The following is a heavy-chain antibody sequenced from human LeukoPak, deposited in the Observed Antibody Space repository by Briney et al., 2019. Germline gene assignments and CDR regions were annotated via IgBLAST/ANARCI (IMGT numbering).Heavy chain of an antibody. CDR2: IYYNGAT. CDR3: VRDKGWFDP. CDR1: GASIISANYY. V-gene: IGHV4-61*01. J-gene: IGHJ5*02. Sequence: SETLSLTCTVSGASIISANYYWNWIRQPPGKGLEWIGYIYYNGATNYNPSLNSRVTISIDTSKNQFYLKLSSVTAADKAVYYCVRDKGWFDPWGQGTLVTVSS.